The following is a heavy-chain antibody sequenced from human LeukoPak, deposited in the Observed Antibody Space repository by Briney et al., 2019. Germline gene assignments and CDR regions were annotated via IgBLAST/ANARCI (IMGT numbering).Heavy chain of an antibody. J-gene: IGHJ4*02. Sequence: SGTLSLTCAVYGGSISSSNWWSWVRQPPGKGLEWIGEIYHSGSTNYNRSLKRRVTISVDKSKNQFSLKLSSVTAADTAVYYCASLTKGRRFTMIAPTDYWGQGTLVTVSS. CDR1: GGSISSSNW. D-gene: IGHD3-22*01. CDR3: ASLTKGRRFTMIAPTDY. V-gene: IGHV4-4*02. CDR2: IYHSGST.